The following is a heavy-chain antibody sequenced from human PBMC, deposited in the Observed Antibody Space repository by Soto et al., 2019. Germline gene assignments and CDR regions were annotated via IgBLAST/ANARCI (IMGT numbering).Heavy chain of an antibody. J-gene: IGHJ4*02. Sequence: SETLSLTCAVYGGSVSGYYWSWIRQPPGKWLEWIGEINHSGSTNYNPSLKSRVTISVDTSKNQFSLKLSSVTAADTAVYYCARARGWYFYFFDYWGQGTLVTVSS. CDR3: ARARGWYFYFFDY. CDR2: INHSGST. CDR1: GGSVSGYY. V-gene: IGHV4-34*01. D-gene: IGHD6-19*01.